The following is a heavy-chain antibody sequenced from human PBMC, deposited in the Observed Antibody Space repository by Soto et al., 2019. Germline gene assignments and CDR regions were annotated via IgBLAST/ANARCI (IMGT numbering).Heavy chain of an antibody. CDR2: ISAHNGDT. V-gene: IGHV1-18*04. J-gene: IGHJ4*02. CDR3: ARDWSRYFDSSGLMWFY. D-gene: IGHD3-22*01. CDR1: GYTFNYYG. Sequence: ASVKVSCKASGYTFNYYGISWVRQAPGQGLEWVGWISAHNGDTKYAQNLQGRLTLTTDTSTSTAYMELTSLTSDDTAVYYCARDWSRYFDSSGLMWFYWGQGTLVTFSS.